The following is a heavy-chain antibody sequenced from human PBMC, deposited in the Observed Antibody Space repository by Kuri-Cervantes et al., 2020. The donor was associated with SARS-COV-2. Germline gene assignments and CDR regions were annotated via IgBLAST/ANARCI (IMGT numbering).Heavy chain of an antibody. CDR3: ARGKQDFDY. J-gene: IGHJ4*02. Sequence: GGSLRLSCAASGFTFSSYWMSWVRQAPGKGLEWVANIKQDGSEKYYADSVKGRFTISRDNSKNTLFLQMNSLRAEDTAVYYCARGKQDFDYWGQGTLVTVSS. CDR2: IKQDGSEK. V-gene: IGHV3-7*01. CDR1: GFTFSSYW.